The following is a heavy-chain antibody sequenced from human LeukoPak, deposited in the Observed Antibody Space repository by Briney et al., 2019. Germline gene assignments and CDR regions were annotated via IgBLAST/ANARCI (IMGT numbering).Heavy chain of an antibody. CDR2: IYHSGST. V-gene: IGHV4-4*02. J-gene: IGHJ4*02. D-gene: IGHD2-2*01. CDR3: ARVVVVVPAAKQIDY. Sequence: SKTLSLTCAVSGGSISSSNWWSWVRQPPGKGLEWIGEIYHSGSTNYNPSLKSRVTISVDKSKNQFSLKLSSVTAADTAVYYCARVVVVVPAAKQIDYWGQGTLVTVSS. CDR1: GGSISSSNW.